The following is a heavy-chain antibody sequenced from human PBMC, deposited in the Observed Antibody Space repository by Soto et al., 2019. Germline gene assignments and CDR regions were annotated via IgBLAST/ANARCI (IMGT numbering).Heavy chain of an antibody. D-gene: IGHD2-8*02. J-gene: IGHJ5*02. Sequence: PSETLSLPCTVSDGSIGSYYWSWIRQPPGKGLEWIGYIYYSGSTNYNPSLKSRVTISVDTSKNQFSLKLSSVTAADTAVYYCARLNTSGWWSSGNWFDPWGQGTLVTVS. V-gene: IGHV4-59*08. CDR1: DGSIGSYY. CDR3: ARLNTSGWWSSGNWFDP. CDR2: IYYSGST.